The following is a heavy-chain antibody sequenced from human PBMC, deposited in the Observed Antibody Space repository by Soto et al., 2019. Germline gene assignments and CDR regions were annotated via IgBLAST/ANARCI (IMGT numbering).Heavy chain of an antibody. Sequence: GALRLSCAASGFIFSSYSMNWVRQAPGKGLEWVSYISSSSTTIYYANSVKGRFTISRDNAKNSLYLQMNSLGDEDTAVYYCVRDDNYFYDSSGYYYFWGQGTLVTVSS. D-gene: IGHD3-22*01. J-gene: IGHJ4*02. CDR2: ISSSSTTI. CDR3: VRDDNYFYDSSGYYYF. CDR1: GFIFSSYS. V-gene: IGHV3-48*02.